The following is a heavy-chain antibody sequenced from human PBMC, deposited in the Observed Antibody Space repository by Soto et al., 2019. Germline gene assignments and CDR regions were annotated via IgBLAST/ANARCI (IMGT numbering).Heavy chain of an antibody. D-gene: IGHD2-2*01. V-gene: IGHV1-18*01. Sequence: ASVKVSCKASGYTFTSYGISWVRQAPGQGLEWMGWISAYNGNTNYAQKLQGRVTMTTDTSTSTAYMELRSLRSDDTAVYYCARAVADIVVATGNWFEPWSQGTLVIVSS. CDR2: ISAYNGNT. CDR3: ARAVADIVVATGNWFEP. J-gene: IGHJ5*02. CDR1: GYTFTSYG.